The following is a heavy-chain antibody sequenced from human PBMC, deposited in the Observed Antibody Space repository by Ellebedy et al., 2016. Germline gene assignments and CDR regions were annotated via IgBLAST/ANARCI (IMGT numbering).Heavy chain of an antibody. CDR2: VFHTGIA. V-gene: IGHV4-59*02. D-gene: IGHD1-1*01. Sequence: SETLSLTCTVSSDSVSNYYWNWMRRPPGKGLEWIGFVFHTGIAVYNPSLKSRVTMSVDTSKSQFSLRLTSVSAADTAVYYCAKWNGDWHAFDVWGQGKMVTVSS. CDR1: SDSVSNYY. J-gene: IGHJ3*01. CDR3: AKWNGDWHAFDV.